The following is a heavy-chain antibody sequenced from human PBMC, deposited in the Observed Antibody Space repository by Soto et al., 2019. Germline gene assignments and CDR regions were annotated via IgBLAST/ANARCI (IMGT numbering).Heavy chain of an antibody. CDR1: GYTFTSYD. CDR2: MNPNSGNT. J-gene: IGHJ5*02. V-gene: IGHV1-8*01. D-gene: IGHD4-17*01. CDR3: ARGAHDYGVYSNWFDP. Sequence: QVQLVQSGAEVKKPGASVKVSCKASGYTFTSYDINWVRQATGQGLEWMGWMNPNSGNTGYAQKFQGRVTMTRNTSISTAYMELSSLRSEDTAVYYCARGAHDYGVYSNWFDPWGQGTLVTVSS.